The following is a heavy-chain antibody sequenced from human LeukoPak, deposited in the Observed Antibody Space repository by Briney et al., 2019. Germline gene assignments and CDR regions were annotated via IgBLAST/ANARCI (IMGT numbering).Heavy chain of an antibody. Sequence: KPSETLSLTCTVSGGSISSYYWSWIRQPPGKGLEWIGYIYYSGSTNYNPSLKSRVTISVDTSKNQFSLKLSSVTAADTAVYYCARLRYPLAAYYYYYGMDVWGQGTTVTVSS. J-gene: IGHJ6*02. V-gene: IGHV4-59*08. CDR3: ARLRYPLAAYYYYYGMDV. D-gene: IGHD6-13*01. CDR2: IYYSGST. CDR1: GGSISSYY.